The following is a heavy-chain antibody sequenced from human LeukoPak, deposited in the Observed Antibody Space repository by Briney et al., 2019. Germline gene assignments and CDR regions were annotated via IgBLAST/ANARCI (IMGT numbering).Heavy chain of an antibody. CDR1: GFTFSSYD. Sequence: GRSLRLSCAASGFTFSSYDMHWVRQAPGKGLEWVAVISYDGSNKYYADSVKGRFTISRDNSKNTLYLQMNSPRAEDTAVYYCSRGSYYDSSGYYSNWGQGTLVTVSS. J-gene: IGHJ4*02. V-gene: IGHV3-30-3*01. D-gene: IGHD3-22*01. CDR2: ISYDGSNK. CDR3: SRGSYYDSSGYYSN.